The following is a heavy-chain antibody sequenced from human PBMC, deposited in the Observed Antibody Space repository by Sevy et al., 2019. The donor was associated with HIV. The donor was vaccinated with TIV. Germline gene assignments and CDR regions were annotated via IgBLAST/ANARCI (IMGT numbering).Heavy chain of an antibody. CDR1: GFTFSDYY. Sequence: GGSLRLSCAASGFTFSDYYMSWIRQAPGKGLEWVSYISSSGSTIYYADSVKGRLTISRDNAKKSLYLQMNSRRAEDTAVYYCARWLGAYYYDSSGYSLGYWGQGTLVTVSS. J-gene: IGHJ4*02. D-gene: IGHD3-22*01. CDR3: ARWLGAYYYDSSGYSLGY. CDR2: ISSSGSTI. V-gene: IGHV3-11*01.